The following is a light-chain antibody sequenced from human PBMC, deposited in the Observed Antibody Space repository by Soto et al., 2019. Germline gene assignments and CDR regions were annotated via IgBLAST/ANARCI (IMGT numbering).Light chain of an antibody. CDR2: AAS. V-gene: IGKV3-20*01. CDR3: QQYDSSPRT. J-gene: IGKJ1*01. Sequence: EIVVTESPATLSLSPGERATLSCRASQSVSATYLAWYQQKPGQAPRLLIYAASNRATGIPDRFSGSGSGTDFILTISRLEPEDFAVYYCQQYDSSPRTFGQGTKVDIK. CDR1: QSVSATY.